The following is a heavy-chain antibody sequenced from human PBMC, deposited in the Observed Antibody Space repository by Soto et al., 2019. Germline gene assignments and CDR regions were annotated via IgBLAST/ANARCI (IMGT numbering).Heavy chain of an antibody. J-gene: IGHJ6*02. CDR1: GFTFSSYA. D-gene: IGHD3-3*01. CDR3: ARDHGDFWSGRNQGYYGMDV. Sequence: EVQLLESGGGLVQPGGSLRLSCAASGFTFSSYAMSWVRQAPGKGLEWVSAISGSGGSTYYADSVKGRFTISRDNSKNSLYLQMNSLRAEDTAVYYCARDHGDFWSGRNQGYYGMDVWGQGTTVTVSS. CDR2: ISGSGGST. V-gene: IGHV3-23*01.